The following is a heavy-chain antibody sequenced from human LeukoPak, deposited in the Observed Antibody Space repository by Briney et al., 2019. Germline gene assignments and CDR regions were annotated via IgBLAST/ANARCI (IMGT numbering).Heavy chain of an antibody. V-gene: IGHV1-2*02. CDR3: ATTRAYCGGDCYRGLDY. CDR2: INPNSGGT. CDR1: GYTFTGYY. J-gene: IGHJ4*02. D-gene: IGHD2-21*02. Sequence: ASVKVSCKASGYTFTGYYMHWVRQAPGQGLEWMGWINPNSGGTNYAQKFQGRVTMTRDTSISTAYMELSSLRSEDTAVYYCATTRAYCGGDCYRGLDYWGQGTLVTVSS.